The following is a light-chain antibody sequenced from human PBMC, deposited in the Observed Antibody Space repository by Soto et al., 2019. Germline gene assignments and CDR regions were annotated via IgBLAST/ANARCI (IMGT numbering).Light chain of an antibody. Sequence: QSVLTQPPSASGSPGQSVTISCTGTSSDVGGYNYVSWYQQHQGKAPKLMIYEVSKRPSGVPDRFSGSKSGNTASLTVSGLQAEDEADYYCSSYAGSNNLVFGGGTKLTV. CDR1: SSDVGGYNY. V-gene: IGLV2-8*01. CDR3: SSYAGSNNLV. CDR2: EVS. J-gene: IGLJ2*01.